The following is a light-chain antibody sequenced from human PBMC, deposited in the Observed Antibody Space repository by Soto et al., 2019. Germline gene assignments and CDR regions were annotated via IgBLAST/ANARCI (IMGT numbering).Light chain of an antibody. V-gene: IGLV2-14*01. Sequence: QSALTQPASVSGSPGQSITISCTGTSNDVGNYKYVSWYQQYPGKAPKLMIYDVSYRASGVSNRFSGSKSGNTASLTISGLQAEDEADYYCSSYTSISTRVFGTGTKVTVL. CDR1: SNDVGNYKY. CDR2: DVS. CDR3: SSYTSISTRV. J-gene: IGLJ1*01.